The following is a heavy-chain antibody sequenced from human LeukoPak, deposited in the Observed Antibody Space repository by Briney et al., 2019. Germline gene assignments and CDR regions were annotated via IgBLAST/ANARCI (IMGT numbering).Heavy chain of an antibody. CDR2: INAGNGNT. CDR3: ARDIGYYGSGNLDY. J-gene: IGHJ4*02. Sequence: ASVKVSCKASGYTFTSYAMHWVRQAPGQRLEWMGWINAGNGNTKYSQKFQGRVTITRDTSASTAYMELSSLRSEDTAVYYCARDIGYYGSGNLDYWGQGTLVTVSS. D-gene: IGHD3-10*01. V-gene: IGHV1-3*01. CDR1: GYTFTSYA.